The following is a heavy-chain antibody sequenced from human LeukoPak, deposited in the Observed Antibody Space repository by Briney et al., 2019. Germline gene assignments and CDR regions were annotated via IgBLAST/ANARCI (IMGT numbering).Heavy chain of an antibody. CDR3: AKDSGAGARSGFGELLSRRGDY. J-gene: IGHJ4*02. D-gene: IGHD3-10*01. Sequence: GGSLRLSCAASGFTFSSYGMHWVRQAPGKGLEGVAFIRYDGSNKYYADSVKGRFTISRDNSKNTLYLQMNSLRAEDTAVYYCAKDSGAGARSGFGELLSRRGDYWGQGTLVTVSS. CDR2: IRYDGSNK. CDR1: GFTFSSYG. V-gene: IGHV3-30*02.